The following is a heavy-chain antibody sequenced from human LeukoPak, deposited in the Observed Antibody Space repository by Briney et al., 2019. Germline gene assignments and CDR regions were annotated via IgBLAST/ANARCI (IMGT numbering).Heavy chain of an antibody. CDR1: GFTFSSYG. CDR3: AKDATDSSGFNWFDP. J-gene: IGHJ5*02. D-gene: IGHD3-22*01. V-gene: IGHV3-30*18. CDR2: ISYDGSNK. Sequence: PGRSLRLSCAASGFTFSSYGMHWVRQAPGKGLEGVAVISYDGSNKYYADSVEGRFTISRDNSKNTLYLQMNSLRAEDTAVYYCAKDATDSSGFNWFDPWGQGTLVTVSS.